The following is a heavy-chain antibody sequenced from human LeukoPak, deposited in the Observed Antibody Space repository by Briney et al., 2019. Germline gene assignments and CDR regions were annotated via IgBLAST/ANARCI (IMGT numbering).Heavy chain of an antibody. D-gene: IGHD3-9*01. CDR3: ARHVWLQPFDY. CDR2: IYYSGST. V-gene: IGHV4-59*08. Sequence: SETLSLTCTVSGASISSYSWSWIRQSPGKGLEWIGYIYYSGSTNYNPSLKSRVTISVDTSKNQFSLKLSSVTAADTAVYYCARHVWLQPFDYWGQGTLVTVSS. J-gene: IGHJ4*02. CDR1: GASISSYS.